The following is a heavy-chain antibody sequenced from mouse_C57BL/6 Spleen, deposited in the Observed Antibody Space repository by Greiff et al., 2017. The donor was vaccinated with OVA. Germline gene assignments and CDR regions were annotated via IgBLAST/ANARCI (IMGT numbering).Heavy chain of an antibody. Sequence: VQLKESGPGLVKPSQSLSLTCSVTGYSITSGYFWNWIRQFPGNKLEWMGYISYDGSTNYNPSLKNRISITRDTSKNQFCLKLNSVTTEDTATYYCARGDYYGSSLDYWGQGTTLTVSA. J-gene: IGHJ2*01. CDR1: GYSITSGYF. CDR2: ISYDGST. CDR3: ARGDYYGSSLDY. V-gene: IGHV3-6*01. D-gene: IGHD1-1*01.